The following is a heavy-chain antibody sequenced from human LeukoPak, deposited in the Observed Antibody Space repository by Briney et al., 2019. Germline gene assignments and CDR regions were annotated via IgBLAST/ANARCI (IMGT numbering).Heavy chain of an antibody. D-gene: IGHD2-15*01. Sequence: GASVKVSCKASGYTFTSYGISWVRQAPGQGLEWVGWISAYNGNTNYAQKLQGRVTMTTDTSTSTAYMELRSLRSDDTAVYYCARDASPYCSGGSCYPNWFDPWGQGTLVTVSS. CDR1: GYTFTSYG. J-gene: IGHJ5*02. CDR2: ISAYNGNT. V-gene: IGHV1-18*01. CDR3: ARDASPYCSGGSCYPNWFDP.